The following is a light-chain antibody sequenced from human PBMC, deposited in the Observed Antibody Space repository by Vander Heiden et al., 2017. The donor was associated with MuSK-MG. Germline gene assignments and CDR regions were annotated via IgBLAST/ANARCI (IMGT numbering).Light chain of an antibody. J-gene: IGKJ5*01. CDR2: DSS. Sequence: EIVLTQSPATLSLSPGERATLFCRASQSVVTYLAWYQQKPGQAPRLLIYDSSNRATGIPARFSGRGYGTDFTLTISSREPEDFAVYYCQQRNSWPPVTFGQGTRLEIK. CDR1: QSVVTY. V-gene: IGKV3-11*01. CDR3: QQRNSWPPVT.